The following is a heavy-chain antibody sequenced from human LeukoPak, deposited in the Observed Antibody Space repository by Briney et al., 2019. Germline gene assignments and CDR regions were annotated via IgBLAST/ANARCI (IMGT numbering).Heavy chain of an antibody. CDR3: ARLWGYNGYAPYGMDV. J-gene: IGHJ6*02. CDR2: IYYSGST. CDR1: GGSISSYY. V-gene: IGHV4-59*12. Sequence: PSETLSLTCTVSGGSISSYYWSWIWQPPGKGLEWIGYIYYSGSTNYNPSLKSRVTISVDTSKNQFSLELTSVTAADTAVYYCARLWGYNGYAPYGMDVWGQGTTVTVSS. D-gene: IGHD5-12*01.